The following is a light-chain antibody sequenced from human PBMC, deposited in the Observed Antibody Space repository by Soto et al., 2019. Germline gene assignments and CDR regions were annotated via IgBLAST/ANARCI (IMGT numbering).Light chain of an antibody. V-gene: IGKV3D-15*01. Sequence: EIVLTQSPGTLSLSPGERATLSCRASQSVSSNLAWYQQKPGQAPRLLVYGASTRATGVPDRFSGSGSGTEFTLTISSLQSEDFAVYYCQQYNNWPLTFGQGTKVDIK. CDR3: QQYNNWPLT. CDR2: GAS. CDR1: QSVSSN. J-gene: IGKJ1*01.